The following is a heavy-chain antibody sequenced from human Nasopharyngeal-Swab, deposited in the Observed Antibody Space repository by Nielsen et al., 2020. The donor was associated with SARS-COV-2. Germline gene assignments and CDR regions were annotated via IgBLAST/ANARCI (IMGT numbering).Heavy chain of an antibody. Sequence: SETLSLTCTVSGGSISSSSYYWGWSRQPPGKGLEWIGSIYESGSTYYNPSHKSRVTISVDTPKNHFSLKLSSVTAADTAVYYCTQDVLLWFGELYGGNWFDPWGQGTLVTVSS. J-gene: IGHJ5*02. CDR2: IYESGST. V-gene: IGHV4-39*01. CDR3: TQDVLLWFGELYGGNWFDP. CDR1: GGSISSSSYY. D-gene: IGHD3-10*01.